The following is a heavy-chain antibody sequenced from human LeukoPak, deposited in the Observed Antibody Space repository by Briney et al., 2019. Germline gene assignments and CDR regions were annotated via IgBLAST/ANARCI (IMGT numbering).Heavy chain of an antibody. CDR1: GFTFSSYA. J-gene: IGHJ6*03. V-gene: IGHV3-23*01. Sequence: GGSLRLSCAASGFTFSSYAMSWVRQAPGKGLEWVSAISGSGGSTYYADSVKGRFTISRDNSKNTLYLQMNSLRAEDTAVYYCARGYSSGWYGSRNYYYYYMDVWGKGTTVTGSS. D-gene: IGHD6-19*01. CDR2: ISGSGGST. CDR3: ARGYSSGWYGSRNYYYYYMDV.